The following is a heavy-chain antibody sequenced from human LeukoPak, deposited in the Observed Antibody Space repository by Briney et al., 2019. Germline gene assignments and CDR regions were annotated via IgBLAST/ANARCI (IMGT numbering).Heavy chain of an antibody. D-gene: IGHD5-12*01. V-gene: IGHV3-23*01. Sequence: GGSLRLSCEASGFTFSTFAMIWVRQPPGKGLEWVSSIFPSGGEIHYADSVRGRFTISRDNSKSTLSLQMNSLRAEDTAVYYCAKRLTVVATIYYYYYMDVWGKGTTVTVSS. J-gene: IGHJ6*03. CDR1: GFTFSTFA. CDR2: IFPSGGEI. CDR3: AKRLTVVATIYYYYYMDV.